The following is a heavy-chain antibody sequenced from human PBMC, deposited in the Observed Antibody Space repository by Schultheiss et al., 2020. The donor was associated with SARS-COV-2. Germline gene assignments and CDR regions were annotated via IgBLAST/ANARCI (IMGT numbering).Heavy chain of an antibody. CDR2: IKSDASST. Sequence: GGSLRLSCAASGFTFSSYSMNWVRQAPGKGLVWVSRIKSDASSTMYADLAKGRFTISRDNAKNTLYLQMNSLRAGDTAVYYCARGGGYDGMDVWGQGTTVTVSS. CDR1: GFTFSSYS. D-gene: IGHD3-22*01. CDR3: ARGGGYDGMDV. V-gene: IGHV3-74*03. J-gene: IGHJ6*02.